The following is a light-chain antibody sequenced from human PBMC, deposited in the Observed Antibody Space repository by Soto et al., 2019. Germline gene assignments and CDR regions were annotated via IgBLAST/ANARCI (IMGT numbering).Light chain of an antibody. CDR1: SSDIGTYNY. CDR2: DVS. Sequence: QSALTQPASVSGSPGQSITISCTGTSSDIGTYNYVSWYQHHPGKAPKLMIYDVSYRPSGASNRFSGSKSGNTASLTISGLQAEDEANYYCSSYTRSSTLVFGGGTKVTVL. J-gene: IGLJ2*01. CDR3: SSYTRSSTLV. V-gene: IGLV2-14*03.